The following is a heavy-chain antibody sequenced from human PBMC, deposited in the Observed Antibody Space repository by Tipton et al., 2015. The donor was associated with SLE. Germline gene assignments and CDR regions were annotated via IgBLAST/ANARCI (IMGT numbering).Heavy chain of an antibody. Sequence: TLSLTCTVSGDSISSGGYYWGWIRQPPGKGLEWLGTIYHSGTTYYNPSLKSRLTLSIDTSKNQFSLKLSSVTAADTAVYYCVRLELPATKADYWGPGTLVTVSS. CDR3: VRLELPATKADY. J-gene: IGHJ4*02. CDR1: GDSISSGGYY. D-gene: IGHD5-24*01. V-gene: IGHV4-38-2*02. CDR2: IYHSGTT.